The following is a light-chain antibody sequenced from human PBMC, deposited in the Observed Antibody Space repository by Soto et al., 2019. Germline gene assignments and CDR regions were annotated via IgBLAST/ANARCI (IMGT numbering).Light chain of an antibody. CDR2: AAS. V-gene: IGKV1-17*01. J-gene: IGKJ1*01. CDR1: QGITDD. Sequence: DIQMTQSPSSLSASVGDRVTITCRASQGITDDLGWYQQKPGRAPKRLIYAASTLQSGVPSRFSGSGSGTEFTLTISSLQPEDFATYYCLQHHSYPPTFGQGTKVEIK. CDR3: LQHHSYPPT.